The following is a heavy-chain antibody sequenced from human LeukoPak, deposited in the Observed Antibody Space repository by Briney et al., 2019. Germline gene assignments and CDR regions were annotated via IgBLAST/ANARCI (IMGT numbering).Heavy chain of an antibody. CDR2: FYHSGIT. J-gene: IGHJ4*02. Sequence: PSETLSLTCTVSGYSISSGYFWGWIRQPPGKGLEWIGSFYHSGITYYNPSLKSRVTISVEMSKNQFSLKLSSVTAADTAVYYCARHRSKWLQSSFDYWGQGTLVTVSS. D-gene: IGHD5-24*01. CDR3: ARHRSKWLQSSFDY. V-gene: IGHV4-38-2*02. CDR1: GYSISSGYF.